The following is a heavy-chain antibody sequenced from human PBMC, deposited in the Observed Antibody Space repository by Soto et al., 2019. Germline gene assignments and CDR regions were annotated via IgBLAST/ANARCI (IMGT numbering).Heavy chain of an antibody. CDR3: ARDEGIRGFDS. D-gene: IGHD3-10*01. J-gene: IGHJ4*02. CDR2: ISGYNGLT. Sequence: QVQLVQSGDEVKKSGASVKVSCKASGYTFSNYGISWVRQAPGQGLEWMGWISGYNGLTANAQNVQGRVTMTIDTPATTVFMEMTGLRSNDTAVYYGARDEGIRGFDSWGQGTLFSV. CDR1: GYTFSNYG. V-gene: IGHV1-18*04.